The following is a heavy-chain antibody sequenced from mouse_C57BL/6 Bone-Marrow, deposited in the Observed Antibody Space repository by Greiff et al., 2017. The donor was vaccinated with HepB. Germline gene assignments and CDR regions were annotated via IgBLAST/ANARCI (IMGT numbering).Heavy chain of an antibody. CDR2: IYPGDGDT. D-gene: IGHD1-1*01. CDR1: GYAFSSSW. CDR3: ARNYYGSSPWDFDV. V-gene: IGHV1-82*01. J-gene: IGHJ1*03. Sequence: QVQLQQSGPELVKPGASVKISCKASGYAFSSSWMNWVKQRPGKGLEWIGRIYPGDGDTNYNGKFKGKATLTADKSSSPAYMQLSSLTSEDSAVYFCARNYYGSSPWDFDVWGTGTTVTVSS.